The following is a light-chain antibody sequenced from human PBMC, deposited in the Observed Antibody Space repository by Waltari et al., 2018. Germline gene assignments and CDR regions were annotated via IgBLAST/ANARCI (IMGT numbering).Light chain of an antibody. CDR2: VNSDGSH. Sequence: LVLTQSPSASASLGASVKLTCTLSSGYSSNVIAWLQQQPGKGPRYLMKVNSDGSHRKGDDMPDRFSASKSGTECQLTISSLQSEYEADYFCQTGGHGTWVFGGGTKLTVL. V-gene: IGLV4-69*01. CDR1: SGYSSNV. J-gene: IGLJ3*02. CDR3: QTGGHGTWV.